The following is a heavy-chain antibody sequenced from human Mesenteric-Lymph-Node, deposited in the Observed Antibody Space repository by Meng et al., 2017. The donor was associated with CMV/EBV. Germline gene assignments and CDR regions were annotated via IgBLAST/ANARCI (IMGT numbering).Heavy chain of an antibody. CDR3: AKGNRSSTTCYALDS. V-gene: IGHV3-53*01. CDR1: GFSARHYY. CDR2: IYSGGTT. J-gene: IGHJ4*02. D-gene: IGHD2-2*01. Sequence: GGSLRSPFPASGFSARHYYMNWFRQAPGKGLEWVSMIYSGGTTHYADSVKGRFTISRDNLNNTLSLQMNSQRAEDRAVYYCAKGNRSSTTCYALDSWGQGTLVTVSS.